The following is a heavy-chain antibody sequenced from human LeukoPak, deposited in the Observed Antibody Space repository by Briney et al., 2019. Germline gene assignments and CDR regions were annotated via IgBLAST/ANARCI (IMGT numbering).Heavy chain of an antibody. J-gene: IGHJ4*02. CDR1: GGTFSSYA. V-gene: IGHV1-69*05. Sequence: SVKVSCKASGGTFSSYAISWVRQAPGQGLEWMGGIIPIFGTANYAQKFQGRVTITTDESTSTAYMELSSLRSEDTAVYYCAKSYGSGPVWDYWGQGTLVTVSS. CDR2: IIPIFGTA. CDR3: AKSYGSGPVWDY. D-gene: IGHD3-10*01.